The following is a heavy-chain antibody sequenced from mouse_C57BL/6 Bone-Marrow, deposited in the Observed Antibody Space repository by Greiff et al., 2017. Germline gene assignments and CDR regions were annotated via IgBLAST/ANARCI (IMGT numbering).Heavy chain of an antibody. J-gene: IGHJ4*01. CDR3: AREIADYGCSFYYAMDY. V-gene: IGHV5-4*03. Sequence: EVKVVESGGGLVKPGGSLKLSCAASGFTFSSYAMSWVRQTPEKRLEWVATISDGGSYTYYPDNVQGRFTISRDNAKNNLYLQMSHLKSEDTAMYYSAREIADYGCSFYYAMDYWGQGTSVTVSS. D-gene: IGHD1-1*01. CDR2: ISDGGSYT. CDR1: GFTFSSYA.